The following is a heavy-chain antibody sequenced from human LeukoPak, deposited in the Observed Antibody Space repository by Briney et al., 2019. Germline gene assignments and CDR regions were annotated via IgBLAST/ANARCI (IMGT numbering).Heavy chain of an antibody. CDR2: ISAYNGNT. CDR3: ARDVGSFDY. D-gene: IGHD5-12*01. Sequence: GGSLRLSCAASGFTFTSYGISWVRQAPGQGLEWMGWISAYNGNTNYAQKLQGRVTMTTDTSTSTAYMELRSLRSDDTAVYYCARDVGSFDYWGQGTLVTVSS. CDR1: GFTFTSYG. J-gene: IGHJ4*02. V-gene: IGHV1-18*01.